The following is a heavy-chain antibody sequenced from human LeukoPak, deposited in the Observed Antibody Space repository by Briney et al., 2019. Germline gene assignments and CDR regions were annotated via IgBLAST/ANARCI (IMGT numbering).Heavy chain of an antibody. V-gene: IGHV3-23*01. CDR2: ISGSGGST. D-gene: IGHD6-13*01. J-gene: IGHJ2*01. Sequence: GGSLRLSCAASGFTFSSYAMSWVRQAPGKGLEWVSAISGSGGSTYYADSVKGRFTISRDNSKNTLYLQMNSLRAEDTAVYYCTRVTTGYSSSWGRRTYWYFDLWGRGTLVTVSS. CDR1: GFTFSSYA. CDR3: TRVTTGYSSSWGRRTYWYFDL.